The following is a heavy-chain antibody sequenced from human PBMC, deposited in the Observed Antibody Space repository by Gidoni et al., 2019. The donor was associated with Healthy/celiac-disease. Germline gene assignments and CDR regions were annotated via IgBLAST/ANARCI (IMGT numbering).Heavy chain of an antibody. CDR2: SSGSGGST. V-gene: IGHV3-23*02. CDR3: AKAYDYVWGSYRAFDY. CDR1: GFTFSSYA. D-gene: IGHD3-16*02. J-gene: IGHJ4*02. Sequence: EVQLLESVGGLVQPGGSLRLPCAASGFTFSSYAMSWVRQAPGKGLEWVAASSGSGGSTYYEDSVKGRFTISRDNSKNTLYLQMNSLRAEDTAVYYCAKAYDYVWGSYRAFDYWGQGTLVTVSS.